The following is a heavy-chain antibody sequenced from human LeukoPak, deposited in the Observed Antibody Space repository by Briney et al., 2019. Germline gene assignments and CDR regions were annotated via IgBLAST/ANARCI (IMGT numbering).Heavy chain of an antibody. Sequence: SETLSLTCTVSGGSISTSNYYWGWIRQPPGKGLEWIGNIFYSGSTYYSPSLKSRVTISLDTSRNQFSLKLTSVTAADTAVYYCARGRVSSSTWYSTYYYFFYMDFWGKGTTVTVSS. D-gene: IGHD4-11*01. J-gene: IGHJ6*03. CDR3: ARGRVSSSTWYSTYYYFFYMDF. CDR1: GGSISTSNYY. CDR2: IFYSGST. V-gene: IGHV4-39*07.